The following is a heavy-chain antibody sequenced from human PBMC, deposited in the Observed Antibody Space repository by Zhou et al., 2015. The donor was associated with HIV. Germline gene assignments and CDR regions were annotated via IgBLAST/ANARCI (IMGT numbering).Heavy chain of an antibody. CDR1: GGTFSGSD. V-gene: IGHV1-69*17. J-gene: IGHJ3*01. Sequence: LVQSGTEVKKPGSSVKVSCKASGGTFSGSDISWVRQAPGQGLEWMGGITPTFDLENYAQKFRTRLTITVDRSTTAAYMELSSLTSDDTAVYFCARSSVNHDYAFDLWGQGTKVIVSS. D-gene: IGHD3-22*01. CDR2: ITPTFDLE. CDR3: ARSSVNHDYAFDL.